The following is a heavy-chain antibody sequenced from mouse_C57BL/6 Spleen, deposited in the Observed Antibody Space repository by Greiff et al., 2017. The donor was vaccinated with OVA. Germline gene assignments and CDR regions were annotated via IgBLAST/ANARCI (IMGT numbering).Heavy chain of an antibody. J-gene: IGHJ2*01. CDR2: IRNKANGYTT. CDR1: GFTFTDYY. Sequence: EVKLMESGGGLVQPGGSLSLSCAASGFTFTDYYMSWVRQPPGKALEWLGFIRNKANGYTTEYSASVKGRFTISRDNSQSILYLQMNALRAGDSATYYCARYIRGFDYWGQGTTLTVSS. D-gene: IGHD2-12*01. V-gene: IGHV7-3*01. CDR3: ARYIRGFDY.